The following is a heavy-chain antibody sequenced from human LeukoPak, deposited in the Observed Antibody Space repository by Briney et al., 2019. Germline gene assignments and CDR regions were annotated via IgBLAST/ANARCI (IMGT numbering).Heavy chain of an antibody. CDR2: IIPIFGTA. D-gene: IGHD3-22*01. J-gene: IGHJ4*02. V-gene: IGHV1-69*05. CDR1: GGTFSSYA. Sequence: ASVKVSCKASGGTFSSYAISWVRQAPGQGLEWMGRIIPIFGTANYAQKFQGRVTITTDESTSTAYMELSSLRSEDTAVYYCASLGHYDSSGYGYWGQGTLVTLSS. CDR3: ASLGHYDSSGYGY.